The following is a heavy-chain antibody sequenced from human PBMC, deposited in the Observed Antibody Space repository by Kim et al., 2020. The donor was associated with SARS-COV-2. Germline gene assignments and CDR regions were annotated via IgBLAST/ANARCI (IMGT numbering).Heavy chain of an antibody. Sequence: SETLSLTCTVSGGSISSSSYYWGWIRQPPGKGLEWIGSIYYSGSTYYNPSLKSRVTISVDTSKNQFSLKLSSVTAADTAVYYCARRRRGCDYGDFFDYRG. CDR2: IYYSGST. V-gene: IGHV4-39*01. J-gene: IGHJ4*01. D-gene: IGHD4-17*01. CDR3: ARRRRGCDYGDFFDY. CDR1: GGSISSSSYY.